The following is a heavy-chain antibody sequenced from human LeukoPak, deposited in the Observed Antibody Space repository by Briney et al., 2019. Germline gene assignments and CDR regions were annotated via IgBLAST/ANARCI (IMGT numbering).Heavy chain of an antibody. J-gene: IGHJ6*03. CDR2: ISPSGGST. CDR3: ARGHDYGGKWYYYYYYYYMDV. Sequence: GASVKVSCKASGYTFTRYYIHWVRQAPGQGLEWMGTISPSGGSTSYAQKFQGRVTMTRNTSISTAYMELSSLRSEDTAVYYCARGHDYGGKWYYYYYYYYMDVWGKGTTVTISS. D-gene: IGHD4-23*01. V-gene: IGHV1-46*01. CDR1: GYTFTRYY.